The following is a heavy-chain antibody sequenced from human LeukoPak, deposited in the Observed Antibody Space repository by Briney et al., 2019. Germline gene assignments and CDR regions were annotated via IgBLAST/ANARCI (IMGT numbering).Heavy chain of an antibody. CDR1: GFILRSHA. CDR3: ARVPYGSGTYTDY. V-gene: IGHV3-64*04. J-gene: IGHJ4*02. D-gene: IGHD3-10*01. Sequence: GGSLRLSCSASGFILRSHAMHWVRQAPGKGLEYVSRISDNGGSTYYADSVKGRFSISRDNSKNTLYLQMNSLRAEDTAVYYCARVPYGSGTYTDYWGQGTLVTVSS. CDR2: ISDNGGST.